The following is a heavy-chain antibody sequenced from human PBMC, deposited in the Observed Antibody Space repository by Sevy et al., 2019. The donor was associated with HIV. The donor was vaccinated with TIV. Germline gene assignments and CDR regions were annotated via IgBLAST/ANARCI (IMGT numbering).Heavy chain of an antibody. CDR3: AREGHKRGIYFEV. D-gene: IGHD1-1*01. CDR2: IFESGSI. Sequence: SETLSLTCIISGGSIRSHYWSWIRQSPGKGLEWIGYIFESGSIKYNPSLNSRVTMTLDTSKDQVSLNLRSVSAADTAVYYCAREGHKRGIYFEVWGQGILVTVSS. J-gene: IGHJ4*02. V-gene: IGHV4-59*11. CDR1: GGSIRSHY.